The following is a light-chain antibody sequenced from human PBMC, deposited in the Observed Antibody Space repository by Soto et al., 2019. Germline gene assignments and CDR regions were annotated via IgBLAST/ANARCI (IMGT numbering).Light chain of an antibody. Sequence: DIQMTQSPSSLSASIGDRVTITCRASQNIGSFLNRFQQKPGEAPKLLIYAASSLPSGVPSRFSGSGSGTDFTLTISSLQREDFATYYCQQSMSNLGTFGPGTKVDIK. CDR1: QNIGSF. V-gene: IGKV1-39*01. CDR2: AAS. CDR3: QQSMSNLGT. J-gene: IGKJ3*01.